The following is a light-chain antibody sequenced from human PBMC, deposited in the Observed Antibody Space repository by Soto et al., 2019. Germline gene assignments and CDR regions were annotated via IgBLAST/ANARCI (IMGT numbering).Light chain of an antibody. J-gene: IGKJ5*01. CDR2: GAS. Sequence: EIVMTQSPATLSVYPWERATLSCRAIQSVSSTLAWYQQKPCQSPRLLIYGASSRATAIPARFSGSASGTEFTLTISSLQSEAFAVYYCQQYINGPPGITFRQGTGMG. V-gene: IGKV3-15*01. CDR3: QQYINGPPGIT. CDR1: QSVSST.